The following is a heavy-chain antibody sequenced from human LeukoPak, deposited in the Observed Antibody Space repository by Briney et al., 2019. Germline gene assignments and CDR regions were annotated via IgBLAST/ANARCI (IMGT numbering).Heavy chain of an antibody. V-gene: IGHV3-23*01. D-gene: IGHD2-2*01. CDR3: AKISSTNYFDY. CDR1: GFTFSRYG. Sequence: PGGSLRLSCEASGFTFSRYGMSWVRQAPGKGLEWVSTINTSGNTYYADSVKGRFTISRDVSKNTLYLQMNSLRAEDTAVYYCAKISSTNYFDYWGQGTLVTVSS. J-gene: IGHJ4*02. CDR2: INTSGNT.